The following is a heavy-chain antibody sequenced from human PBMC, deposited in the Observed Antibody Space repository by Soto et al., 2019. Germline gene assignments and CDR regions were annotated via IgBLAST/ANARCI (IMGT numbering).Heavy chain of an antibody. V-gene: IGHV3-73*01. D-gene: IGHD5-18*01. CDR1: GLNFSGSA. CDR2: IRSKANSYAT. J-gene: IGHJ6*02. CDR3: ARDTARGMARIYYGMDV. Sequence: GGSQRVSCTAAGLNFSGSAMHWVRQASGKGLEWVGRIRSKANSYATAYAASVKGRFTISRDDSKNTAYLQMNSLRAEDTAVYYWARDTARGMARIYYGMDVWGQGTTVTVSS.